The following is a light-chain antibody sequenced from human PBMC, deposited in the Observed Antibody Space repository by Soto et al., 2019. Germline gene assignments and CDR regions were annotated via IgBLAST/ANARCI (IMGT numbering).Light chain of an antibody. CDR2: DSS. CDR3: QQRYSWPLT. CDR1: QNINIY. V-gene: IGKV3-11*01. J-gene: IGKJ4*01. Sequence: EIVLTQSPATLSLSPEGRATLSCRVSQNINIYLAWYQQKLGQAPRLLIYDSSIRATGIPARFSGSGSGTDFTLTISSLEPKDFGVYYCQQRYSWPLTFGGGTKVEIK.